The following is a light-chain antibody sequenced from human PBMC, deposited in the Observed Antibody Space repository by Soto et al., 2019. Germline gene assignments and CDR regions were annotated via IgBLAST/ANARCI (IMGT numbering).Light chain of an antibody. J-gene: IGLJ1*01. Sequence: QSVLTQPAPVSGSPGQSITISRTGNSSVVGSYNLVSWYQQHPGKAPKLMIYEVSKRPSGVPNRFSGSKSGNTASLTISGLQAEDEADYYCCSYAGSSTYVFGTGTKVTVL. V-gene: IGLV2-23*02. CDR3: CSYAGSSTYV. CDR2: EVS. CDR1: SSVVGSYNL.